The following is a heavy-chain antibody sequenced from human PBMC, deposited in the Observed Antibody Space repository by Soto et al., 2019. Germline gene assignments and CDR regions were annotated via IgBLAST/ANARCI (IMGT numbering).Heavy chain of an antibody. CDR3: ARATDYAPNFDY. Sequence: HPGGSLRLSCRASGYPFSNYYIIWLRQAPGKGLEWVANIRQDGGEKYYVDCVKGRFTISRDNTQNSMYLQMKSLRSKDTAVYYCARATDYAPNFDYCGQGTLDAVSS. D-gene: IGHD4-17*01. V-gene: IGHV3-7*01. CDR1: GYPFSNYY. J-gene: IGHJ4*02. CDR2: IRQDGGEK.